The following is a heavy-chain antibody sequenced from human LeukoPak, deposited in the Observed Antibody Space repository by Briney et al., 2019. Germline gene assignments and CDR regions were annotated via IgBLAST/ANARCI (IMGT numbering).Heavy chain of an antibody. CDR2: ISSGSETI. CDR3: AKDVVPAATPTEYFQH. Sequence: GGSLRLSCEASGFSFSSHSMNWVRQAPGKGLEWVSYISSGSETIYYADSVKGRFTISRDNAKNSLFLQMNSLRAEDTAVYYCAKDVVPAATPTEYFQHWGQGTLVTVSS. CDR1: GFSFSSHS. V-gene: IGHV3-48*04. J-gene: IGHJ1*01. D-gene: IGHD2-2*01.